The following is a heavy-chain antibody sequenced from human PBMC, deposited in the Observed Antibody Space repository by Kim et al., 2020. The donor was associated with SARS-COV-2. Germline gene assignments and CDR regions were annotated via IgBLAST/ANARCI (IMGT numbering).Heavy chain of an antibody. V-gene: IGHV4-4*02. CDR2: IYHSGST. J-gene: IGHJ6*02. CDR1: GGSISSSNW. D-gene: IGHD6-13*01. Sequence: SETLSLTCAVSGGSISSSNWWSWVRQPPGKGLEWIGEIYHSGSTNYNPSLKSRVTISVDKSKNQFSLKLSSVTAADTAVYYCASLTHSSSWYGRFGLYYYYYGMDVWGQGTTVTVSS. CDR3: ASLTHSSSWYGRFGLYYYYYGMDV.